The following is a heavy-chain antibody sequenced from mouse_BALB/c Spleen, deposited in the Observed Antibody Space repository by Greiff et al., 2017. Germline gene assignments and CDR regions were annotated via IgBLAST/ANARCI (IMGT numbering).Heavy chain of an antibody. Sequence: EVQGVESGGGLVQPGGSRKLSCAASGFTFSDYGMAWVRQAPGKGPEWVAFISNLAYSIYYADTVTGRFTISRENAKNTLYLEMSSLRSEDTAMYYCARDKGYDVKAMDYWGKGTSVTVSS. CDR1: GFTFSDYG. CDR3: ARDKGYDVKAMDY. D-gene: IGHD2-14*01. J-gene: IGHJ4*01. CDR2: ISNLAYSI. V-gene: IGHV5-15*02.